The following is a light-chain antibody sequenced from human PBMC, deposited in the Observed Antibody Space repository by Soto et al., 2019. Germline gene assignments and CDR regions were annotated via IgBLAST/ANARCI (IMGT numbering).Light chain of an antibody. Sequence: EFVLTQSPGTLSLSPGERATLSCRASQTVRNNYLAWYQQKPGQAPRLLIYDASSRATGIPDRFSGGGSGTDFTLTISSLEPEDFAVYYCQQRSNWWTFGQGTKVDI. CDR2: DAS. CDR1: QTVRNNY. V-gene: IGKV3D-20*02. J-gene: IGKJ1*01. CDR3: QQRSNWWT.